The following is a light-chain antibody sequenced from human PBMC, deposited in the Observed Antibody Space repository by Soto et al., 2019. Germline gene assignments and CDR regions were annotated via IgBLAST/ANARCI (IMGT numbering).Light chain of an antibody. CDR3: QQHGSSPRT. CDR2: GAS. J-gene: IGKJ1*01. V-gene: IGKV3-20*01. Sequence: EIVLTQSPGTLSLSPGERATLSCRASQSISSTYLAWYQQKLGQAPRLLIYGASNSATGIPDRFSGGGSGTDFPLPISRLEPEDFAVYYCQQHGSSPRTFGQGTKVEI. CDR1: QSISSTY.